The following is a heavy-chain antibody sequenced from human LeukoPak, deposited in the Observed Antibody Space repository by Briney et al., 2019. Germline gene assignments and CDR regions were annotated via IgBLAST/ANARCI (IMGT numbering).Heavy chain of an antibody. V-gene: IGHV3-53*01. CDR1: GLTVDSNY. Sequence: GGSLRLSCAASGLTVDSNYLSWVRQAPGKGLEWVSTIYTGGNTYYAASVKGRFTISRDFSKNTVFLHMNSLRAEDTAMYYCARDRIYCSGAKCYSGYYYGMDVWGQGTTVTVSS. D-gene: IGHD2-15*01. CDR2: IYTGGNT. J-gene: IGHJ6*02. CDR3: ARDRIYCSGAKCYSGYYYGMDV.